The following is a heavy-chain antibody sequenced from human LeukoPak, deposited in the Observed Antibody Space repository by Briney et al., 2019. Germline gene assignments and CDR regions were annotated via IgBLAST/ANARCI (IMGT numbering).Heavy chain of an antibody. V-gene: IGHV4-59*01. CDR1: GGSISSYY. CDR3: AREGSSSWYTWFDP. CDR2: IYYSGST. J-gene: IGHJ5*02. D-gene: IGHD6-13*01. Sequence: SETLSLTCTVSGGSISSYYWSWIRQPPGKGLEWIGYIYYSGSTNYNPSLKSRVTISIDTSKNQFSLNLSSVTAADTALYYWAREGSSSWYTWFDPWGQGTLVTVSS.